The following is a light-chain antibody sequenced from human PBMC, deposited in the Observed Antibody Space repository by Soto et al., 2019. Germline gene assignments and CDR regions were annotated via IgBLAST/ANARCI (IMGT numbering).Light chain of an antibody. CDR3: MQALQIPPT. CDR2: LGS. V-gene: IGKV2-28*01. CDR1: QSLLHSNGYNY. Sequence: DILMTQSPLSLPVTPGEPASISCRSNQSLLHSNGYNYLDWYLQKPGQSPQLLIYLGSNRASGVPDRFSGSGSGTDFTLKISRVEVEDVGVYYCMQALQIPPTFAGGNKVEIK. J-gene: IGKJ4*01.